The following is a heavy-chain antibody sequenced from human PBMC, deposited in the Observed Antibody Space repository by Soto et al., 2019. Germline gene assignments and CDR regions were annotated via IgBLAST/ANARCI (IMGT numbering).Heavy chain of an antibody. CDR3: ATDSSRSWNK. CDR2: FYYGGQT. D-gene: IGHD3-10*01. V-gene: IGHV3-53*04. CDR1: GLPATYNY. Sequence: EVRLMESGGGLVQPGESLKLSCRVSGLPATYNYMSWVRQAPGTGLEWVSVFYYGGQTSYADSVKGRFTISRDNSQNTLDLDITSLGPAETAVYYRATDSSRSWNKRGQGTLVTVSS. J-gene: IGHJ4*02.